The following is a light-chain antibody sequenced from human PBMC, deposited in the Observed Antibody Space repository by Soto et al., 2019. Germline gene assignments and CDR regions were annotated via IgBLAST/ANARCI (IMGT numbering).Light chain of an antibody. CDR2: AAS. Sequence: EMVLTQSPGTLSLSPGERATLSCRASQSINNRYLAWYQQKPGQAPRLLIYAASSRATGIPDRFSGSGSGTDLTLTISRREPEDFAVYYCQQFGSSPGFTFGPGTKVDIK. J-gene: IGKJ3*01. V-gene: IGKV3-20*01. CDR3: QQFGSSPGFT. CDR1: QSINNRY.